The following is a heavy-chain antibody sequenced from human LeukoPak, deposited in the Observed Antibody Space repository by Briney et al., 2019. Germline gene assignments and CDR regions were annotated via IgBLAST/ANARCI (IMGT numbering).Heavy chain of an antibody. V-gene: IGHV4-4*02. J-gene: IGHJ6*02. CDR1: GGSISSSNW. CDR2: IYHSGST. Sequence: SETLSLTCAVSGGSISSSNWWSWVRQPPGQGLEWIGEIYHSGSTNYNPSLKSRVTISVDKSKNQFSLKLSSVTAADTAVYYCARADYDFWSGYFDYYYYGMDVWGQGTTVTVS. D-gene: IGHD3-3*01. CDR3: ARADYDFWSGYFDYYYYGMDV.